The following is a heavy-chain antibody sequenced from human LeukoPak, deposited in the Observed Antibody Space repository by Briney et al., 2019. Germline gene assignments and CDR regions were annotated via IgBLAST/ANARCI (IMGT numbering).Heavy chain of an antibody. D-gene: IGHD3-16*01. CDR1: GGSVSSGGYY. V-gene: IGHV4-31*03. CDR2: IYYSGST. Sequence: SQTLSLTCTVSGGSVSSGGYYWSWIRQHPGKGLEWIGYIYYSGSTDYNPSLKSRVTISVDTSKNQFSLKLSSVTTADTAVYYCARVGEGSFDIWGQGTMVTVSP. CDR3: ARVGEGSFDI. J-gene: IGHJ3*02.